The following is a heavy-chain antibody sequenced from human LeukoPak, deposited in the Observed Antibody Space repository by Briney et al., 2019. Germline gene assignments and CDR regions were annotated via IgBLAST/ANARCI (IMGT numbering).Heavy chain of an antibody. D-gene: IGHD5-12*01. J-gene: IGHJ4*02. CDR3: AREQRYDAFDY. CDR2: IHPDGSRT. Sequence: QPGGSLRLSCAASGFTFSNYWMHWVRQAPGEGLVWVSRIHPDGSRTSYTDSVKGRFTISRDNAKNTLYLQMNSLRAEDSAVYFCAREQRYDAFDYWGQGILVTVSS. V-gene: IGHV3-74*01. CDR1: GFTFSNYW.